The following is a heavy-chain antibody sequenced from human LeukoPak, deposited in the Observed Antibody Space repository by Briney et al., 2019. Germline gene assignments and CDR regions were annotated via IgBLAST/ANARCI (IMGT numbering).Heavy chain of an antibody. CDR1: GFTFSNYA. D-gene: IGHD2-2*01. Sequence: GGSLRLSCAASGFTFSNYAMYWVRQTPGKGLEWVALISYDGSNKYYADSVKGRFTISRDNSKNTLYLQMSSLRAEDTAVYYCARARYCSSTSCYPFDYWGQGTLVTVSS. CDR3: ARARYCSSTSCYPFDY. V-gene: IGHV3-30-3*01. CDR2: ISYDGSNK. J-gene: IGHJ4*02.